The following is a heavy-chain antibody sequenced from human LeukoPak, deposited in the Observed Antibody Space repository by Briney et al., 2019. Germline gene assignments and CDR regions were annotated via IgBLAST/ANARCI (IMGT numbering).Heavy chain of an antibody. J-gene: IGHJ6*02. V-gene: IGHV3-21*04. CDR1: GFTFSSYS. Sequence: GGSLRLSCAASGFTFSSYSMNWVRQAPGKGLEWVSSISSSSSYIYYADSVKGRFTISRDNAKNSLYLQMNSLRAEDTAVYYCAKAAWGYDSSGYPMDVWGQGTTVTVSS. CDR3: AKAAWGYDSSGYPMDV. CDR2: ISSSSSYI. D-gene: IGHD3-22*01.